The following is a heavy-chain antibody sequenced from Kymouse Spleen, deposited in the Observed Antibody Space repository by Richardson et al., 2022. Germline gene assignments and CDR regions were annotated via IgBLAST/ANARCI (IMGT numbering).Heavy chain of an antibody. CDR3: AKTITGTTDYYYGMDV. J-gene: IGHJ6*02. CDR2: ISYDGSNK. D-gene: IGHD1-20*01. Sequence: QVQLVESGGGVVQPGRSLRLSCAASGFTFSSYGMHWVRQAPGKGLEWVAVISYDGSNKYYADSVKGRFTISRDNSKNTLYLQMNSLRAEDTAVYYCAKTITGTTDYYYGMDVWGQGTTVTVSS. CDR1: GFTFSSYG. V-gene: IGHV3-30*18.